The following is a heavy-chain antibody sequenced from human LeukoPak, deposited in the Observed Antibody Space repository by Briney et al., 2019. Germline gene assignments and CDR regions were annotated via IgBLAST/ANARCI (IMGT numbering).Heavy chain of an antibody. J-gene: IGHJ4*02. D-gene: IGHD3-16*02. CDR3: ARGEYDYVWGSYRHEMNFDY. CDR1: GGSFSGYY. Sequence: TSETLSLTCAVYGGSFSGYYWSWIRQPPGKGLEWIGEINHSGSTNYNPSLKSRVTISVDTSKNQFSLKLSSVTAADTAVYYCARGEYDYVWGSYRHEMNFDYWGQGTLVTVSS. CDR2: INHSGST. V-gene: IGHV4-34*01.